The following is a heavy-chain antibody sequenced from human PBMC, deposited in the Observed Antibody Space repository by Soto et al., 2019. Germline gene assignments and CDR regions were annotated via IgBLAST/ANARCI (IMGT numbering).Heavy chain of an antibody. CDR2: INSDGSST. Sequence: PGGSLRLSCAASGFTFSSYWMHWVRQAPGKGLVWVSRINSDGSSTSYADSVKGRFTISRDNAKNTLYLQMNSLRAEDTAVYYCARDYYDSSGYYSDDYWGQGTLVTVSS. CDR1: GFTFSSYW. J-gene: IGHJ4*02. D-gene: IGHD3-22*01. V-gene: IGHV3-74*01. CDR3: ARDYYDSSGYYSDDY.